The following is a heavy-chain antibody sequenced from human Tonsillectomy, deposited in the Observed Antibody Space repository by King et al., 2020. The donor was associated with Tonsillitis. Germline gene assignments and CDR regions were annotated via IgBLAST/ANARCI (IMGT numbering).Heavy chain of an antibody. D-gene: IGHD3-22*01. V-gene: IGHV3-21*01. CDR1: GFHFSTYS. CDR2: ISSSSTYI. J-gene: IGHJ4*02. CDR3: ARDLSYYYDSSGYRIDY. Sequence: VQLVESGGGLVKPGGSLRLSCAASGFHFSTYSMNWVRQAPGKGLEWVSSISSSSTYIHKADSVKGRFTISRDNAKNSLYLQMNSLRAEDTAVYYCARDLSYYYDSSGYRIDYWGQGTLVTVSS.